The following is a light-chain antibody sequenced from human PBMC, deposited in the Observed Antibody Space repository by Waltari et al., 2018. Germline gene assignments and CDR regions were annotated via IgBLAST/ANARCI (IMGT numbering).Light chain of an antibody. V-gene: IGKV3-11*01. CDR3: QQRSNWPPALT. J-gene: IGKJ4*01. CDR1: QSVSSY. Sequence: EIVLTQSPVTLSLSPGERATLSCRASQSVSSYLTWYQQKPGQAPRLLIYDASNWATGIPARFRGSGSGTDFTLTISSLEPEDFAVYYCQQRSNWPPALTFGGGTKVEVK. CDR2: DAS.